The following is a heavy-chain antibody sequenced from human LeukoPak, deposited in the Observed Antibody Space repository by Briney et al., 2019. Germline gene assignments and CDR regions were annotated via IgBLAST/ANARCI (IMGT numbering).Heavy chain of an antibody. CDR1: GFTVSSNY. D-gene: IGHD6-19*01. CDR3: ARDLGSGWNFDY. J-gene: IGHJ4*02. CDR2: IYSGGST. V-gene: IGHV3-53*01. Sequence: PGGSLRLSCAASGFTVSSNYMNWVRQAPGKGLEWVSIIYSGGSTYYADSVKGRFTISRDNSKNTPYLQMNSLRAEDTAVYYCARDLGSGWNFDYWGREPWSPSPQ.